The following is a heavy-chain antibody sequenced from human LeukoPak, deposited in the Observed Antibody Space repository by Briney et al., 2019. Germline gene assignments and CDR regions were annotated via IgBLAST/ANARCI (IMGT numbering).Heavy chain of an antibody. Sequence: SETLSLTCTVSGGSISSGSFCWSWIRQPAGKGLEWIGHIYTSGSTNYNPSLKSRVTISVDTSKNQFSLKLSSVTAADTAVYYCARARVEMATIVAFDIWGQGTMVTVSS. J-gene: IGHJ3*02. CDR3: ARARVEMATIVAFDI. D-gene: IGHD5-24*01. CDR1: GGSISSGSFC. CDR2: IYTSGST. V-gene: IGHV4-61*09.